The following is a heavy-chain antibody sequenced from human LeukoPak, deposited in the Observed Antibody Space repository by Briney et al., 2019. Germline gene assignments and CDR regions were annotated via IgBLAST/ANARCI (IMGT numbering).Heavy chain of an antibody. CDR1: GFTFSSYA. Sequence: GGSLRLSCAASGFTFSSYAMSWVRQAPGKGLEWVSTISGSGDGTYYADSVKGRLTISRDKSKNTLYLQMSSLRAEDTAVYYCARLFSGTSSWFDYWGQGTLVTVSS. CDR2: ISGSGDGT. D-gene: IGHD1-26*01. V-gene: IGHV3-23*01. J-gene: IGHJ4*02. CDR3: ARLFSGTSSWFDY.